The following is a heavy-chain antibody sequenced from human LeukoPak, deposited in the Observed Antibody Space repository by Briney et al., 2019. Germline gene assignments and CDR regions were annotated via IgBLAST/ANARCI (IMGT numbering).Heavy chain of an antibody. V-gene: IGHV3-30*04. J-gene: IGHJ4*02. D-gene: IGHD3-9*01. CDR3: TDILRL. CDR1: GFIFSNYP. CDR2: VSNDGNKT. Sequence: GSLRLSCTVSGFIFSNYPMHWVRQAPGKELEWVAVVSNDGNKTNYAQSVRGRFSISRDNSKNMMYLQMSSLRPEDTAMYFCTDILRLWGQGSLVTVSA.